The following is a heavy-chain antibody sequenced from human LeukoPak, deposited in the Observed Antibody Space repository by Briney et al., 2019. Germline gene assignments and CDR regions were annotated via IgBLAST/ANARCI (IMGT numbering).Heavy chain of an antibody. CDR3: ARARDNVLLWFGELLYVFDI. CDR2: MNPNSGNT. D-gene: IGHD3-10*01. Sequence: ASVKVSCKASGYTFTSYDINWVRQATGQGLEWMGWMNPNSGNTGYAQKFQGRVTMTRNTSISTAYMELSSLRSEDTAVYYCARARDNVLLWFGELLYVFDIWGKGKMVTVSS. CDR1: GYTFTSYD. J-gene: IGHJ3*02. V-gene: IGHV1-8*01.